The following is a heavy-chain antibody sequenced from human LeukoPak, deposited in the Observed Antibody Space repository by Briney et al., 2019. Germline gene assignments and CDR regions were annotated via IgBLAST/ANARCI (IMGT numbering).Heavy chain of an antibody. J-gene: IGHJ4*02. Sequence: PSETLSLTCTVSGGSISSYYWAWIRQPAGKGLEWIGFIYYSGSTNYNPSLKSRVTISVDTSNNQFSLKLSSVTAADTAVYYCATARRFIAAPGTYYFDYWGQGTLVTVSS. D-gene: IGHD6-13*01. CDR1: GGSISSYY. CDR3: ATARRFIAAPGTYYFDY. V-gene: IGHV4-59*01. CDR2: IYYSGST.